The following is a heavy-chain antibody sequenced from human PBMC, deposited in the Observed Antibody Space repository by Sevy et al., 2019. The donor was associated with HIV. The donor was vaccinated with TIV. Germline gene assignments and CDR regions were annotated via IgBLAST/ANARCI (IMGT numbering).Heavy chain of an antibody. Sequence: GGSLRLSCAASGFTFSNAWMSWVRQAPGKGLEWVGRIKSKTDGGTTDYAAPVKGRFTISRDDSKNTLYLQMNSLKTADTAVYYCTTDSGDYYYYYMDVWGKGTTVTVSS. CDR3: TTDSGDYYYYYMDV. CDR2: IKSKTDGGTT. V-gene: IGHV3-15*01. CDR1: GFTFSNAW. D-gene: IGHD4-17*01. J-gene: IGHJ6*03.